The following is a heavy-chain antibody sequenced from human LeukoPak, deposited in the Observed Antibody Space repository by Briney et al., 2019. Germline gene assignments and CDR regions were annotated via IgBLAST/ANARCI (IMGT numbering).Heavy chain of an antibody. Sequence: ASVKVSCKASGYTFTSHYIYWVRQAPGQGLEWMGIINPSGGSTNYAQKFQGRVTMTRGTSISTAYMELSRLRSDDTAVYYCARTLYYYDSSGYPYWGQGTLVTVSS. CDR2: INPSGGST. J-gene: IGHJ4*02. CDR3: ARTLYYYDSSGYPY. V-gene: IGHV1-2*02. CDR1: GYTFTSHY. D-gene: IGHD3-22*01.